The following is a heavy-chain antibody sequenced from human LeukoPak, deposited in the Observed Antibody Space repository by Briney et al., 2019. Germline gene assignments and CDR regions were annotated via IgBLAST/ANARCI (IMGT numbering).Heavy chain of an antibody. J-gene: IGHJ6*03. Sequence: SETLSLTCTVSGVSTTNGIYYWGWIRQPPGKGLEWIGSIYYSGSTYYNPSLKSRVTISVDTSKNQFSLKLSSVTAADTAVYYCARHDHDYGGKGEGWYYYYMDVWGKGTTVTVSS. V-gene: IGHV4-39*01. CDR3: ARHDHDYGGKGEGWYYYYMDV. D-gene: IGHD4-23*01. CDR1: GVSTTNGIYY. CDR2: IYYSGST.